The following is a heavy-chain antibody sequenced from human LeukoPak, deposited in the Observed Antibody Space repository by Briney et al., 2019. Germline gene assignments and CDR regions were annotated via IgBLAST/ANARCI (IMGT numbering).Heavy chain of an antibody. D-gene: IGHD3-3*01. CDR3: ARPHPRTVFGVFSYYYGMDV. CDR2: ISSSSTYI. J-gene: IGHJ6*02. Sequence: GGSLRLSCAASGFTFSGYSINWVRQAPGKGLEWVSSISSSSTYIYYADSVKGRFTISRDNAKKSLYLQMNSLRAEDTAVYYCARPHPRTVFGVFSYYYGMDVWGQGTTVTVSS. V-gene: IGHV3-21*01. CDR1: GFTFSGYS.